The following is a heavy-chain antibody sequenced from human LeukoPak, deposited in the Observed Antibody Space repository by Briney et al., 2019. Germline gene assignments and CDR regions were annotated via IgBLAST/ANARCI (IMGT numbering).Heavy chain of an antibody. CDR1: GFTFSSYA. D-gene: IGHD3-3*02. Sequence: PGGSLRLSCAASGFTFSSYAMSWVRQAPGKGLEWVSAISGSGGSTYHADSVKGRFTISRDNSKNTLYLQMNSLRAEDTAVYYCAKDHPIFGVVIRSPIDYWGQGTLVTVSS. CDR2: ISGSGGST. CDR3: AKDHPIFGVVIRSPIDY. V-gene: IGHV3-23*01. J-gene: IGHJ4*02.